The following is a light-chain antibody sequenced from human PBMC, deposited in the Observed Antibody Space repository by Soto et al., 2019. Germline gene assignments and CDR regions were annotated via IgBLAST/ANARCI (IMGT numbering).Light chain of an antibody. CDR3: HQSGDSPT. V-gene: IGKV3-20*01. J-gene: IGKJ1*01. CDR1: QTVNANF. CDR2: GVS. Sequence: EIVLTQSPCTLSLSPGERATLYCRSSQTVNANFLAWYQQKPGQAPRLLIYGVSNRAPGIPDRFSGSGSGTDITLTISRLEPEDFAVYYCHQSGDSPTFGQGTKVDIK.